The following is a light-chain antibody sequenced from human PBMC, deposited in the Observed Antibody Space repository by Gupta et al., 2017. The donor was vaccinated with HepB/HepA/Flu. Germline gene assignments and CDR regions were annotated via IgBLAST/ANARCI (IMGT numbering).Light chain of an antibody. CDR1: QNIKNS. Sequence: DIQMTQSPSSLSASVGDRVTITCRTSQNIKNSVNWFQQKPGEAPTLLIYAASNLHSGVPSRFTGSGSGTDFTLAISSLQPEDFATYYCQQSHSLPLTYGGGTRVDIK. J-gene: IGKJ4*01. CDR3: QQSHSLPLT. V-gene: IGKV1-39*01. CDR2: AAS.